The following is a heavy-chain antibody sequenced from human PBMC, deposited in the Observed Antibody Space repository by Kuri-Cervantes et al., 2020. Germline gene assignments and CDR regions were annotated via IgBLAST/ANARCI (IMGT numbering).Heavy chain of an antibody. J-gene: IGHJ4*02. CDR1: GYSISSGYY. CDR2: IYHSGST. CDR3: ARGRYCSGGSCSGGADY. D-gene: IGHD2-15*01. Sequence: PETLSLTCTVSGYSISSGYYWGWIRQPPGKGLGWIGSIYHSGSTYYNPSLKSRVTISVGTSKNQFSLKLSSVTAADTAVYYCARGRYCSGGSCSGGADYWGQGTLVTVSS. V-gene: IGHV4-38-2*02.